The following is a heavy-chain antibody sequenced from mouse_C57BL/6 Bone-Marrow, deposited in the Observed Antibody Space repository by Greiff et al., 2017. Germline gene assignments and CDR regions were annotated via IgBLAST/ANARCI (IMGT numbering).Heavy chain of an antibody. CDR2: IYPRSGNT. V-gene: IGHV1-81*01. CDR1: GYTFTSYG. D-gene: IGHD4-1*01. CDR3: ARGMGRLFFDY. J-gene: IGHJ2*01. Sequence: QVQLQQSGAELARPGASVTLSCKASGYTFTSYGISWVKQRTGQGLEWIGEIYPRSGNTYYNEKFKGKATLTADKSSSTAYMELRSLTSEDSAVYFCARGMGRLFFDYWGQGTTLTVSS.